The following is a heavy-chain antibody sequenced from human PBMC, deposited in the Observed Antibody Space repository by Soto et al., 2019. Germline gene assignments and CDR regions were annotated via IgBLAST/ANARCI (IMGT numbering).Heavy chain of an antibody. J-gene: IGHJ4*02. CDR3: AGGVSDYCGPSDY. V-gene: IGHV1-8*01. D-gene: IGHD2-21*01. CDR1: GYTFTSYD. Sequence: QVQLVQSGAEVKKPGASVKVSCKASGYTFTSYDINWVRQATGQGLEWMGWMNPNSGNTGYAQKFQGRVTMTRNTSISTGYLELSSLRSEDPAVYYLAGGVSDYCGPSDYWGQGTLVTVSS. CDR2: MNPNSGNT.